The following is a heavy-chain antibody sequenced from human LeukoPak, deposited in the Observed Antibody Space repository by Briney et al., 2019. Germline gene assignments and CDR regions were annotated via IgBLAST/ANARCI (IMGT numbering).Heavy chain of an antibody. D-gene: IGHD6-19*01. CDR3: AMYSSGWYPYFDY. CDR2: IYSGGST. J-gene: IGHJ4*02. V-gene: IGHV3-53*01. Sequence: PGGSLRLSCAASGLRFSDYYVSWIRQAPGKGLEWVSVIYSGGSTYYADSVKGRFTISRDNSKNTLYLQMNSLRAEDTAVYYCAMYSSGWYPYFDYWGQGTLVTVSS. CDR1: GLRFSDYY.